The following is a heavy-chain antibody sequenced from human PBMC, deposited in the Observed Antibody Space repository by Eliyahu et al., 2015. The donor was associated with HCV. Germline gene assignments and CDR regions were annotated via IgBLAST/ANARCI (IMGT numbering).Heavy chain of an antibody. D-gene: IGHD6-19*01. Sequence: QVQLQESGPGLVKPSETLSLTCTVXGGSIXTXSWSWIRQPPGKGLEWIGDSPYSGGTNYNPPLKSRVTISVDTSKNQFSLNLTSVTAADTAVYYCASGGGGIAVAGTGGWFDPWGQGTLVTVSS. V-gene: IGHV4-59*01. CDR2: SPYSGGT. J-gene: IGHJ5*02. CDR3: ASGGGGIAVAGTGGWFDP. CDR1: GGSIXTXS.